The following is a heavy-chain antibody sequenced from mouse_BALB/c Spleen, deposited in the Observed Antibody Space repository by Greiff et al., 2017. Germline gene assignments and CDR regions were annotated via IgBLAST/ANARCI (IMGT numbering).Heavy chain of an antibody. V-gene: IGHV5-9-4*01. J-gene: IGHJ4*01. CDR3: ARRQDYDYFYAMDY. Sequence: EVHLVESGGGLVKPGGSLKLSCAASGFTFSSYAMSWVRQSPEKRLEWVAEISSGGSYTYYPDTVTGRFTISRDNAKNTLYLEMSSLRSEDTAMYYCARRQDYDYFYAMDYWGQGTSVTVSS. CDR2: ISSGGSYT. CDR1: GFTFSSYA. D-gene: IGHD2-4*01.